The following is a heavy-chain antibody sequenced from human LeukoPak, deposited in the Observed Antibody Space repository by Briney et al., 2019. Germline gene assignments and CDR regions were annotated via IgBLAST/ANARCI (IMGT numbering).Heavy chain of an antibody. CDR2: ISGSGGST. Sequence: PGGSLRLSCAASGFTFSSYAMSWVRQAPGKGLEWVSAISGSGGSTYYADSVKGRFTISRDNSKNTLYLQMNSLRAEDTAVYYCAKVFHYDSGGYYLYYFDYWGQGTLVTVSS. D-gene: IGHD3-22*01. CDR1: GFTFSSYA. V-gene: IGHV3-23*01. CDR3: AKVFHYDSGGYYLYYFDY. J-gene: IGHJ4*02.